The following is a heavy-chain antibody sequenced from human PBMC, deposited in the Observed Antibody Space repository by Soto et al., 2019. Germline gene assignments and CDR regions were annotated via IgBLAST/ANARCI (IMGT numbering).Heavy chain of an antibody. CDR1: GYTFTSYA. Sequence: QVQLVQSGAEVKKPGASVKVSCKASGYTFTSYAMHWVRQAPGQRLEWMGWINAGNGNTKYSQKFQGRVTITRDTSASTAYMELSSLRSEDTAVYYCARNGGGYYGSGSHDYYYYGMDVWGQGTTVTVSS. V-gene: IGHV1-3*01. CDR2: INAGNGNT. D-gene: IGHD3-10*01. CDR3: ARNGGGYYGSGSHDYYYYGMDV. J-gene: IGHJ6*02.